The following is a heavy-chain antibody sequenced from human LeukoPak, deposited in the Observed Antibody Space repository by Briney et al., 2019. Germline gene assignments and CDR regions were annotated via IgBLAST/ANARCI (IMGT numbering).Heavy chain of an antibody. D-gene: IGHD6-19*01. Sequence: SETLSLTCTVSGHSISSGYHWGWIRPPPGKGLEWIGNIYHSGSTYYNPSLKSRVTISVDTSKNQFSLKLSSVTAADTAVYYCARHFSSAWYSNDYWGQGTLVTVSS. V-gene: IGHV4-38-2*02. CDR2: IYHSGST. CDR3: ARHFSSAWYSNDY. J-gene: IGHJ4*02. CDR1: GHSISSGYH.